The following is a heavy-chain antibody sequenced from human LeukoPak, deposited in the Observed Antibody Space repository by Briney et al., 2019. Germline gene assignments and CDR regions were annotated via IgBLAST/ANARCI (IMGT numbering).Heavy chain of an antibody. CDR3: ARAIAAAATQDNYYYGMDV. D-gene: IGHD6-13*01. CDR2: ISSSSSYT. CDR1: GFTFSDYY. V-gene: IGHV3-11*05. J-gene: IGHJ6*02. Sequence: PGGSLRLSCAASGFTFSDYYMSWIRQAPGKGLEWVSYISSSSSYTNYADSVKGRFTISRDNAKNSLYLQMNSLRAEDTAVYYCARAIAAAATQDNYYYGMDVWGQGTTVTVSS.